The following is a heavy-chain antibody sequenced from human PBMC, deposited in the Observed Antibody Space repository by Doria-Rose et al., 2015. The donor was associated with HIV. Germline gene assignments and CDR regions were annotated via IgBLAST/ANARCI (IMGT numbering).Heavy chain of an antibody. V-gene: IGHV2-26*01. J-gene: IGHJ4*02. CDR3: ARIKSSRWYHKYYFDF. CDR2: IFSYDER. D-gene: IGHD6-13*01. Sequence: TLKESGPVLVKPTETLTLTCTVSGVSLSSPGMGVSWIRQPPGKALEWLANIFSYDERSYKTSLKSRLTTSRCTSKCQLVLTMTDMDPVDTAAYYCARIKSSRWYHKYYFDFWGQGTLVIVSA. CDR1: GVSLSSPGMG.